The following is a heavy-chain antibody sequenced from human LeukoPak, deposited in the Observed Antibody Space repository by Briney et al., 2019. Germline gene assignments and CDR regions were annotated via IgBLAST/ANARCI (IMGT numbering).Heavy chain of an antibody. V-gene: IGHV4-39*07. Sequence: PSETLSLTCTVSGGSISSSSYYWGWIRQPPGKGLEWIGSIYYSGSTYYNPSLKSRVTISVDTSKNQFSLKLSSVTAADTAVYYCASNDFWSGSNYWGQGTLVTVSS. CDR3: ASNDFWSGSNY. CDR2: IYYSGST. D-gene: IGHD3-3*01. J-gene: IGHJ4*02. CDR1: GGSISSSSYY.